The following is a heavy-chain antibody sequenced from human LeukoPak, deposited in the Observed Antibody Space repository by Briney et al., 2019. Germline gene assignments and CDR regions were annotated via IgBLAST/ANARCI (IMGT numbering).Heavy chain of an antibody. CDR3: ASGGDFASDGLDI. CDR2: INSEGSSI. Sequence: GGSLRLSCAASGFAFSNAWMTWVRQAPGKGLEWVSRINSEGSSISYADSVKGRFSISRDNAKNTLFLQMNSLRGDDTAVYFCASGGDFASDGLDIWGQGSMVTVS. J-gene: IGHJ3*02. V-gene: IGHV3-74*01. CDR1: GFAFSNAW. D-gene: IGHD2-21*02.